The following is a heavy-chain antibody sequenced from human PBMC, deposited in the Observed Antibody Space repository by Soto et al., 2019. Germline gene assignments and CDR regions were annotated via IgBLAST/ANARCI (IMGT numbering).Heavy chain of an antibody. V-gene: IGHV1-69*06. CDR2: IIPISDTT. J-gene: IGHJ6*02. CDR1: GGIFSSYA. CDR3: ARDLPYCSSPSCYFVYYYGMDV. Sequence: SVKVSCKAFGGIFSSYAFSWVRQAPGEGLEWMGGIIPISDTTKYAQRFQDRVTITADKSTSTVYMELSSLRSEDTATYYCARDLPYCSSPSCYFVYYYGMDVWGQGTTVTVSS. D-gene: IGHD2-2*01.